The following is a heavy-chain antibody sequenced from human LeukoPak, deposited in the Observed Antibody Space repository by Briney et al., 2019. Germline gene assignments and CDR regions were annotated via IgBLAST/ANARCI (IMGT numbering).Heavy chain of an antibody. D-gene: IGHD3-10*01. CDR2: IKQDGSGK. Sequence: SGGSLRLSCAASGFTFSSYCMSWVRQAPGKGLEWVANIKQDGSGKYYVDSVKGRFTISRDNAKKSLYLQMNSLRVEDTAVYYCAREVRGVIGPADYWGQGTLVTVSS. CDR3: AREVRGVIGPADY. V-gene: IGHV3-7*01. CDR1: GFTFSSYC. J-gene: IGHJ4*02.